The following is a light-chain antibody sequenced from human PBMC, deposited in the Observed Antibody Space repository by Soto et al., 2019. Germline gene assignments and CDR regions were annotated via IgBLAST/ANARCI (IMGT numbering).Light chain of an antibody. J-gene: IGLJ1*01. Sequence: QSALTQPRSVSGSPGQSVTISCTGTSSDVGDYNYVSWYQQHPGKAPKVMIYDVSKRPSGVPDRFSGSKSGNTASLTISGLQAEDEADYYCCPYAGSYTFYVFGTGTKVTVL. V-gene: IGLV2-11*01. CDR2: DVS. CDR1: SSDVGDYNY. CDR3: CPYAGSYTFYV.